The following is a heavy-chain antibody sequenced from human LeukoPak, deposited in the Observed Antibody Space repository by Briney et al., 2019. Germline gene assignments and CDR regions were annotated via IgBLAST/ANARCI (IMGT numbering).Heavy chain of an antibody. CDR2: INHSGST. V-gene: IGHV4-34*01. CDR1: GGSFSGYY. J-gene: IGHJ4*02. CDR3: ARGYSYYYDSSGTDDY. Sequence: PSETLSLTCAVYGGSFSGYYWSWIRQPPGKGLEWIGEINHSGSTNYNPSLKSRVTISVDTSKNQFSLKLSSVTAADTAVYYCARGYSYYYDSSGTDDYWGQGTLVTVSS. D-gene: IGHD3-22*01.